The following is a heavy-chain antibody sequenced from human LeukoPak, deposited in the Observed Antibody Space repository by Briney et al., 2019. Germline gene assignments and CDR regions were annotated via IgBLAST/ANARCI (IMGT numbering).Heavy chain of an antibody. V-gene: IGHV4-4*09. Sequence: SETLSLTCNVSGGSFGNYYWNWIRQSPGKGLEWIGYIYSSGSTNYNPSLKTRVTISVDTPKNQFSLKLSSVTAADTAVYYCTGVRSTVGWRSFDYWGQGTLVTVSS. J-gene: IGHJ4*02. CDR3: TGVRSTVGWRSFDY. D-gene: IGHD4-23*01. CDR2: IYSSGST. CDR1: GGSFGNYY.